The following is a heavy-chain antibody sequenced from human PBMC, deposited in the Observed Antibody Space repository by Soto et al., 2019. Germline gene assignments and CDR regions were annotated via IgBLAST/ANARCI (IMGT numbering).Heavy chain of an antibody. V-gene: IGHV3-15*01. CDR3: TTDLQYSSSSFLDY. CDR1: GFTFSNAW. Sequence: GGSLRLSCAASGFTFSNAWMSWVRQAPGKGLEWVGRIKSKTDGGTTDYAAPVKGRFTISRDDSKNTLYLAMNSLKTEVTAVYYCTTDLQYSSSSFLDYWGQGTLVTVSS. J-gene: IGHJ4*02. CDR2: IKSKTDGGTT. D-gene: IGHD6-6*01.